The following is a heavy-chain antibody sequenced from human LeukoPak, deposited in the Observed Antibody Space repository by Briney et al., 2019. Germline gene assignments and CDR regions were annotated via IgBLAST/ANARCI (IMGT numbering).Heavy chain of an antibody. CDR3: ARRVVGAKGKYFQH. CDR1: GGSISSGSYY. V-gene: IGHV4-61*02. J-gene: IGHJ1*01. CDR2: IYTSGST. Sequence: PSQTLSLTCTVSGGSISSGSYYWSWIRQPAGKGLEWIGRIYTSGSTNYNPSLKSRVTISVDTSKNQFSLKLGSVTAADTAVYYCARRVVGAKGKYFQHWGQGTLVTVSS. D-gene: IGHD1-26*01.